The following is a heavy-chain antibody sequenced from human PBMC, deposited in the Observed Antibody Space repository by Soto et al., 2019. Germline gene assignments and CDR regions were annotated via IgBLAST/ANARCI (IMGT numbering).Heavy chain of an antibody. V-gene: IGHV3-33*01. CDR1: GFTFSNCG. D-gene: IGHD1-1*01. Sequence: QVHLVESGGGVVQPGRSLRLSCDASGFTFSNCGMHWVRQAPGKGLEWVAIIWYDGSQRYYADSVKGRFTISRDNSKNTVYLQMSELRAEDTAVYYCVRGPGISLTETVINVGSWGQGTLVTVSS. CDR2: IWYDGSQR. CDR3: VRGPGISLTETVINVGS. J-gene: IGHJ4*02.